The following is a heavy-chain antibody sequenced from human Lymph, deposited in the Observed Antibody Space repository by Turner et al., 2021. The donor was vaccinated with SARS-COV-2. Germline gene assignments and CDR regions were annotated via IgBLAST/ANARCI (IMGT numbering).Heavy chain of an antibody. D-gene: IGHD3-10*01. CDR2: IYSGGST. CDR1: GLTVSSNY. J-gene: IGHJ6*02. CDR3: ARDLVVYGMDV. V-gene: IGHV3-53*02. Sequence: EVPLVETGGGFIQPGGSLRLSCAASGLTVSSNYMTWVRQAPGKGLEWVSVIYSGGSTFYADSVKGRFTISRDNSKNTLYLQMNSLRAEDTAVYYCARDLVVYGMDVWGQGTTVTVSS.